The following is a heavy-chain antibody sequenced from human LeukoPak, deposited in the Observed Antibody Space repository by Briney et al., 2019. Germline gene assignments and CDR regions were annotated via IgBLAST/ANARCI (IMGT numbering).Heavy chain of an antibody. CDR2: IYSGGST. V-gene: IGHV3-66*01. Sequence: PGGSLRLSCAASGFTVSSNYMSWVRQAPGKGLEWVSVIYSGGSTYYADSVKGRFTISRDNSKNTLYLQMNSLRAEDTAVYYCAREIRYYDSSGPLRYFDYWGQGTLVTVSS. D-gene: IGHD3-22*01. CDR1: GFTVSSNY. CDR3: AREIRYYDSSGPLRYFDY. J-gene: IGHJ4*02.